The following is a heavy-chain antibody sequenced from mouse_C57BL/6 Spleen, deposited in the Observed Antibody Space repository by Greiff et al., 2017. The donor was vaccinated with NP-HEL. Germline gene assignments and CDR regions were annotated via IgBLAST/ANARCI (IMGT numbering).Heavy chain of an antibody. J-gene: IGHJ3*01. D-gene: IGHD3-2*02. CDR2: INPYNGGT. Sequence: VQLQQSGPVLVKPGASVKMSCKASGYTFTDYYMNWVKQSHGKSLEWIGVINPYNGGTSYNQKFKGKATLTVDKSSSTAYMELNSLTSEDSAVYYCARSQDSSGPLFADWGQGTLGTVSA. CDR3: ARSQDSSGPLFAD. V-gene: IGHV1-19*01. CDR1: GYTFTDYY.